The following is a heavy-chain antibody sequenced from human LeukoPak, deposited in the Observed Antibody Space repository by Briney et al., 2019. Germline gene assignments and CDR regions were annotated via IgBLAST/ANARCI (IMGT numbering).Heavy chain of an antibody. V-gene: IGHV1-24*01. CDR1: GYTLTELS. CDR3: ARSINYYDSSGYPH. J-gene: IGHJ4*02. Sequence: ASVKVSCKVSGYTLTELSMHWVRQAPGKRLEWMGGFDPEDGETIYAQKFQGRVTMTEDTSTDTAYMELSSLRSEDTAVYYCARSINYYDSSGYPHWGQGTLVTVSS. CDR2: FDPEDGET. D-gene: IGHD3-22*01.